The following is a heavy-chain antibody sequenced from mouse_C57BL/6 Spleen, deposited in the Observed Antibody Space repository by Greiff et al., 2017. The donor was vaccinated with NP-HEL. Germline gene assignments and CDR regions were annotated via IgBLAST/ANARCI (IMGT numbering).Heavy chain of an antibody. D-gene: IGHD2-4*01. CDR3: ARGWDYDAYWYFDV. V-gene: IGHV1-18*01. CDR2: INPNNGGT. Sequence: EVKLMESGPELVKPGASVKIPCKASGYTFTDYNMDWVKQSHGKSLEWIGDINPNNGGTIYNQKFKGKATLTVDKSSSTAYMELRSLTSEDTAVYYCARGWDYDAYWYFDVWGTGTTVTVSS. CDR1: GYTFTDYN. J-gene: IGHJ1*03.